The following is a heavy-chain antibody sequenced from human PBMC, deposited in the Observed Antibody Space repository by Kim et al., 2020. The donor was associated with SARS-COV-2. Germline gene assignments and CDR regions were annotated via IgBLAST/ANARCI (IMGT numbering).Heavy chain of an antibody. J-gene: IGHJ4*02. V-gene: IGHV3-30*18. CDR3: AKEEQWPTTTFDY. Sequence: GGSLRLSCAASGFTFSSSGMHWVRQAPGKGLEWVAVISYYGSNKYYADSVKGRFTISRDNSKNTLYLQMNSLRAEDTAVYYCAKEEQWPTTTFDYWGQGTLVTVSS. CDR1: GFTFSSSG. CDR2: ISYYGSNK. D-gene: IGHD6-19*01.